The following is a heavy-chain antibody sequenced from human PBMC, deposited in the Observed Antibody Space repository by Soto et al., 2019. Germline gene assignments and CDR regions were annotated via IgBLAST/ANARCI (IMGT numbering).Heavy chain of an antibody. Sequence: SVPTLVNPTQTLTLTCTFSGFSLSTSGEAVGWIRQPPGKALEWLALTYWSDERHSSPSLKSRLTNTKDTSKNQVVLTMTNMDPVDTATYYCAHRRGGTFDYWGQGTLVTVSS. CDR3: AHRRGGTFDY. CDR1: GFSLSTSGEA. J-gene: IGHJ4*02. CDR2: TYWSDER. D-gene: IGHD1-26*01. V-gene: IGHV2-5*01.